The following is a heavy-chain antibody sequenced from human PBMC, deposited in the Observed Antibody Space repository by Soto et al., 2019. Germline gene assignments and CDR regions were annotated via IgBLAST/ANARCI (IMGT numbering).Heavy chain of an antibody. CDR1: GYSFTNYY. Sequence: ASVKVSCKASGYSFTNYYIHWVRQAPGEGLQWMGLLNPSDGATTYAQRFQGRVTMTSDTSTRTVYMELSGLRSEDTAVYFCATEPLGGLPVPDDYWGQGTLVTVSS. CDR3: ATEPLGGLPVPDDY. V-gene: IGHV1-46*01. D-gene: IGHD2-2*01. J-gene: IGHJ4*02. CDR2: LNPSDGAT.